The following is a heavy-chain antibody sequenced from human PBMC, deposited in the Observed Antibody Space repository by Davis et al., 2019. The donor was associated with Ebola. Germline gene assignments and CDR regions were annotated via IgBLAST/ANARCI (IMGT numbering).Heavy chain of an antibody. Sequence: MPSETLSLTCAVYSGSFSGYYWSWIRQPPGKGLEWIGEINHSGNTHCNPSLKSRVTISVDTSKNQFSLKLSSLTAADTAVYYCARRRDSGYDYGADYWGQGTLVTVSS. CDR3: ARRRDSGYDYGADY. D-gene: IGHD5-12*01. CDR2: INHSGNT. V-gene: IGHV4-34*01. CDR1: SGSFSGYY. J-gene: IGHJ4*02.